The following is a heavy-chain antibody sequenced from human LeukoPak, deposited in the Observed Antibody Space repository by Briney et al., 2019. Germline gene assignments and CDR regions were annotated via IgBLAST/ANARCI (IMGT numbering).Heavy chain of an antibody. J-gene: IGHJ4*02. Sequence: SETLSLTCTVSGGSISSYDWSWIRQPAGKGLEWIGRIYTRGSTNYNPSLKSRVTISVDTSKNQFSLKLSSVTAADTAVYYCARGDFWSGYYYWGQGTLVTVSS. D-gene: IGHD3-3*01. CDR2: IYTRGST. V-gene: IGHV4-4*07. CDR1: GGSISSYD. CDR3: ARGDFWSGYYY.